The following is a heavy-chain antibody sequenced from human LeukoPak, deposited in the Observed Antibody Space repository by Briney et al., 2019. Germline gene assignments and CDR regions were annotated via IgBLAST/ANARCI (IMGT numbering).Heavy chain of an antibody. Sequence: SVKVSCKASGGTFSSYAISWVRQAPGQGLEWMGGIIPIFGTANYAQKFQGRVTITADESTSTAYMELSSLRSEDTAVYYCASGEYCGGDCYSDYWGQGTLVTVSP. CDR2: IIPIFGTA. D-gene: IGHD2-21*01. V-gene: IGHV1-69*13. CDR3: ASGEYCGGDCYSDY. J-gene: IGHJ4*02. CDR1: GGTFSSYA.